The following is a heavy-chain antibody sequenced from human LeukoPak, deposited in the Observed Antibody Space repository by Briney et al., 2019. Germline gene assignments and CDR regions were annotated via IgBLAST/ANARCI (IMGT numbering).Heavy chain of an antibody. D-gene: IGHD2-2*01. Sequence: NTSVTLSLTCTVSGRSISSSSYYWGWIRQPPRKGLEWIVSIYYSGSTYYNPSLKSRVTISVDTSKNQFSLQLRYVPAADTAVYYCARVDIVVVPAAMEDAFDIWGQETMVTVSS. CDR3: ARVDIVVVPAAMEDAFDI. J-gene: IGHJ3*02. CDR1: GRSISSSSYY. CDR2: IYYSGST. V-gene: IGHV4-39*01.